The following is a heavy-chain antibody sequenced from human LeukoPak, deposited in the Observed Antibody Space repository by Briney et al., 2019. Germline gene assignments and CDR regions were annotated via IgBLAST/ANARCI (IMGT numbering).Heavy chain of an antibody. Sequence: ASVKVSCKASGYTFTSYDINWVRQATGQGLEWMGWMNPNSGNTGYAQKFQGRVTMTRNTSISTAYMELSSLRSEDTAVYYCARGGSYYDILTGFQDYWGQGTLVTVSS. CDR3: ARGGSYYDILTGFQDY. CDR2: MNPNSGNT. CDR1: GYTFTSYD. D-gene: IGHD3-9*01. V-gene: IGHV1-8*01. J-gene: IGHJ4*02.